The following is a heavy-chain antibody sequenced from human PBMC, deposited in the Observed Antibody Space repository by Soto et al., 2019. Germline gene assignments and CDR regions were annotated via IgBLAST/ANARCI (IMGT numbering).Heavy chain of an antibody. CDR3: ARRSSTYLNEIIYDP. CDR2: IKPDSGDT. Sequence: ASVKVSCKASRYTFTSYDIFWVRQSPGQGLEWMGWIKPDSGDTHYAQNFQGRVTMTRDTSINTAYMELNNLVSGDTAVYYCARRSSTYLNEIIYDPWGQGTLVTVSS. CDR1: RYTFTSYD. J-gene: IGHJ5*02. V-gene: IGHV1-2*02. D-gene: IGHD2-2*01.